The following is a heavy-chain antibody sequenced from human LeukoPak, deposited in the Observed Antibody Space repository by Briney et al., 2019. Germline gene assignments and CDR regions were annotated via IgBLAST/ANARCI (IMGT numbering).Heavy chain of an antibody. CDR3: ARDSNRYYYGSGSFDY. CDR2: ITGSSDII. D-gene: IGHD3-10*01. J-gene: IGHJ4*02. Sequence: GGSLRLSCATSGFTFGTNSMNWVRQAPGKGLEWLSYITGSSDIIYYADSVKGRFTISRDNAKNSVYLQMISLRAEDTAVYYCARDSNRYYYGSGSFDYWGQGTLVTVSS. V-gene: IGHV3-48*04. CDR1: GFTFGTNS.